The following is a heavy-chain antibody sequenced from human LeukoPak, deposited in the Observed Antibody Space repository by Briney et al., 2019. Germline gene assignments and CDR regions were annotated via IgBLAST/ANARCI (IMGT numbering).Heavy chain of an antibody. V-gene: IGHV4-30-4*08. Sequence: PSQTLSLTCTVSGGSISSGDCYWGWIRQPPGKGLEWIGYIYYSGTTYYNPSLRSQVTISVDTSKNQFSLKLTSVTAADTAVYYCARGYCSGGRCYHPWGQGTLVTVSS. J-gene: IGHJ5*02. CDR1: GGSISSGDCY. D-gene: IGHD2-15*01. CDR2: IYYSGTT. CDR3: ARGYCSGGRCYHP.